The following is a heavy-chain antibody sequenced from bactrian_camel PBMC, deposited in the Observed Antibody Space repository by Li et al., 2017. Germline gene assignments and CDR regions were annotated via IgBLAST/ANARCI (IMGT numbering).Heavy chain of an antibody. CDR3: AAGGATVPWRCAADGGGEDFRY. J-gene: IGHJ6*01. CDR2: IYTGDGTT. Sequence: VQLVESGGGSVQAGGSLRLACVASGYRYPNYFLGWFRQTPGEEREGVATIYTGDGTTSYADSVKGRFTISQDNAKNTVYLQMNNLKLEDTAMYYCAAGGATVPWRCAADGGGEDFRYWGQGTQVTVS. CDR1: GYRYPNYF. V-gene: IGHV3S40*01. D-gene: IGHD7*01.